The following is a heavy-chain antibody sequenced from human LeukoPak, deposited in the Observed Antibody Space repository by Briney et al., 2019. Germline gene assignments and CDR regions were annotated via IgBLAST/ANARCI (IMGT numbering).Heavy chain of an antibody. Sequence: SETLSLTCVVPGGSISSGVYSWSWTRQPPGEGLEWIGYIYHSGSNYYNPSLKTRVTISVDRPKNQFSLKLSSVTAADTAMYYCAREVTSWLQSSDYLNDDAFDIWGQGTMVTVSS. CDR3: AREVTSWLQSSDYLNDDAFDI. J-gene: IGHJ3*02. CDR1: GGSISSGVYS. CDR2: IYHSGSN. V-gene: IGHV4-30-2*01. D-gene: IGHD5-24*01.